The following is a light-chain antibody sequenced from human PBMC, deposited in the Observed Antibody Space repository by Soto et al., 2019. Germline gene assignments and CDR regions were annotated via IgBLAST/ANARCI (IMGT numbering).Light chain of an antibody. V-gene: IGKV1-5*01. J-gene: IGKJ5*01. Sequence: DIQMTQSPSTLSASVGDGVTITCRSSETITTSLAWYQQQPGTAPKLLIYDASSLESGVPSRFSGSGSGTDFTLTISSLHPEDFATYYCQQSFSILSITFGQGTRLEI. CDR3: QQSFSILSIT. CDR1: ETITTS. CDR2: DAS.